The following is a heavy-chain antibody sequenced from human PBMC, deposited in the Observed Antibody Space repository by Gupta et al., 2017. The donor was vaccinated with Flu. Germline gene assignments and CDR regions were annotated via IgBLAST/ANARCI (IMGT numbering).Heavy chain of an antibody. Sequence: QIELQESGPGLVKTSGTLSLTCRVSGASMRDGRYYWAWIRQPPGKGLEWIANIFYDGLSYYRPSLANRTTISVDVSQSQFSLEMTSVTAADTAMYFCARWFFSAASERHDSWGQGILVTVSS. CDR3: ARWFFSAASERHDS. CDR1: GASMRDGRYY. D-gene: IGHD3-10*01. J-gene: IGHJ4*02. CDR2: IFYDGLS. V-gene: IGHV4-39*01.